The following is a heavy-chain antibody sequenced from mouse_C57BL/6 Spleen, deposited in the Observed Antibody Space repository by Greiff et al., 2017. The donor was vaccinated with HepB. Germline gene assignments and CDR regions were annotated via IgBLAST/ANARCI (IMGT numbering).Heavy chain of an antibody. V-gene: IGHV1-53*01. CDR2: INPSNGGT. Sequence: QVQLQQPGTELVKPGASVKLSCKASGYTFTSYWMHWVKQRPGQGLEWIGNINPSNGGTNYNEKFKSKATLTVDKSSSTSYMRLSTLTSEDSAVYYCARTIYYGSSYDWFAYWGQGTLVTVSA. J-gene: IGHJ3*01. CDR1: GYTFTSYW. CDR3: ARTIYYGSSYDWFAY. D-gene: IGHD1-1*01.